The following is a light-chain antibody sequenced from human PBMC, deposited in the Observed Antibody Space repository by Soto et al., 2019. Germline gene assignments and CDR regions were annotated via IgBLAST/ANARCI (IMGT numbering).Light chain of an antibody. CDR2: DAS. V-gene: IGKV3-11*01. J-gene: IGKJ5*01. Sequence: EIVLTQSPATLSLSPGERATLSCRASRGIDTYLAWYQQKRGQAPRLLIYDASNRTTGIPARFSGGGSGTEFTLTVSSLQSEDIAVYFCQQYNNWPPNFGQGTRLEIK. CDR1: RGIDTY. CDR3: QQYNNWPPN.